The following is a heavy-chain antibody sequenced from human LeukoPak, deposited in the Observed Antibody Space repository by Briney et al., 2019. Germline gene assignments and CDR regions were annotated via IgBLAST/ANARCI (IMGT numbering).Heavy chain of an antibody. CDR1: GFTFSSYA. CDR3: VRKTLTGPVY. D-gene: IGHD3-9*01. Sequence: GGSLRLSCAASGFTFSSYAMSWVRQAPGKGLEWVSAISGSGGSTYYAGSVKGRFTISRDNTKNSLYLQMNSLRAEDTAVYYCVRKTLTGPVYWGQGALVTVSS. V-gene: IGHV3-23*01. CDR2: ISGSGGST. J-gene: IGHJ4*02.